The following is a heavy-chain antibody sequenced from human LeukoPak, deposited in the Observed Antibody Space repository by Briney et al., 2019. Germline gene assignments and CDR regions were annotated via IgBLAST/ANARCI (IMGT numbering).Heavy chain of an antibody. CDR3: AREMTTVTTRWDYYGMDV. J-gene: IGHJ6*02. Sequence: GGSLRLSCAASGFTFSSYAMSWVRQAPGKGLEWVSAISGSGGSTYYADSVKGRFTISRDNSKNTLYLQMNSLRAEDTALYHCAREMTTVTTRWDYYGMDVWGQGTTVTVSS. V-gene: IGHV3-23*01. CDR2: ISGSGGST. CDR1: GFTFSSYA. D-gene: IGHD4-17*01.